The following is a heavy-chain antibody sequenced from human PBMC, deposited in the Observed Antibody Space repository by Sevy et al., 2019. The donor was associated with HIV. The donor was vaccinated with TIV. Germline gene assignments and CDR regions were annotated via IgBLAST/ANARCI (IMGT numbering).Heavy chain of an antibody. CDR2: MNPNSGNT. D-gene: IGHD5-18*01. CDR1: GYTFTSYD. J-gene: IGHJ4*02. Sequence: ASVKVSCKASGYTFTSYDINWVRQATGQGLEWMGWMNPNSGNTGYAQKFQGRVTMTRNTSISTAYMELSSLRSEDTAVYYCARGTSGYSYGYRSGDLTGGDYWGQGTLVTVSS. V-gene: IGHV1-8*01. CDR3: ARGTSGYSYGYRSGDLTGGDY.